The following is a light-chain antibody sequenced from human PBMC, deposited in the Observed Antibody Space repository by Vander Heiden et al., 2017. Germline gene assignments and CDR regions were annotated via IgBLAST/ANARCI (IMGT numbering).Light chain of an antibody. CDR2: AAS. Sequence: DIQMTQSPSSLSASVGDRVTITCRASQSISSYLNWYQQKPGKAPKLLIYAASSLQSGVPSRFSGSGYGTDFTLTISSRQPEDFASYYCQQSYSNLMYTFGQGTKLEIK. J-gene: IGKJ2*01. CDR3: QQSYSNLMYT. CDR1: QSISSY. V-gene: IGKV1-39*01.